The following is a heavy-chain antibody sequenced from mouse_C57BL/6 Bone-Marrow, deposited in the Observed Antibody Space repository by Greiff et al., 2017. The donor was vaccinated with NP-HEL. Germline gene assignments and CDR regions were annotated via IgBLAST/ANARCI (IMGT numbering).Heavy chain of an antibody. CDR3: TTRNWDVDY. J-gene: IGHJ2*01. V-gene: IGHV14-4*01. D-gene: IGHD4-1*01. Sequence: VQLQQSGAELVRPGASVKLSCTASGFNIKDDYMHWVKPRPEQGLEWIGWIDPENGDTEYASKFQGKATITADTSSNTAYLQLSSLTSEDTAVYYCTTRNWDVDYWGQGTTLTVSS. CDR2: IDPENGDT. CDR1: GFNIKDDY.